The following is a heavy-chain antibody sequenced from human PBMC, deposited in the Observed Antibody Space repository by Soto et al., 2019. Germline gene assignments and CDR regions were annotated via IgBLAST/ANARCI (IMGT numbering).Heavy chain of an antibody. D-gene: IGHD3-22*01. CDR1: GFTFNSYA. J-gene: IGHJ4*02. V-gene: IGHV3-23*01. Sequence: PGGSLRLSCAASGFTFNSYAMSWVRQAPGKGLEWVSPIIGSGGSTYYADSVKGRFRFSRENSKNTLYLQMNSLRAEDTAVYYCAKDRNYYDSSGYDSWGQGTRVTVSS. CDR2: IIGSGGST. CDR3: AKDRNYYDSSGYDS.